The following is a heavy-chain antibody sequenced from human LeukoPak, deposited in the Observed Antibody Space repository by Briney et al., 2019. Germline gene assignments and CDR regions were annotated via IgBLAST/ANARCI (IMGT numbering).Heavy chain of an antibody. J-gene: IGHJ4*02. Sequence: SETLSLTCTVSGRSISIGSYYWSWIRQPAGKGLEWIGRIYTSGSTNYNPSLKSRVTISVDTSKNQFSLKLSSVTAADTAVYYCARDWGATTSVDYWGQGTLVTVSS. D-gene: IGHD1-26*01. CDR1: GRSISIGSYY. CDR2: IYTSGST. CDR3: ARDWGATTSVDY. V-gene: IGHV4-61*02.